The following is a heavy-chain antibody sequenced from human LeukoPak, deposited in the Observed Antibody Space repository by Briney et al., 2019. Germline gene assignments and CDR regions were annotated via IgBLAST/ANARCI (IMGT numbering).Heavy chain of an antibody. J-gene: IGHJ1*01. Sequence: PGGSLRLSCAASGFTFSSYAMSWVRQAPGKGLEWVSAISGSGGSTYYADSVKGRFTISRDNSKNTLYLQMNSLRAEDTAVYYCARDQSITMIPQAFQHWGQGTLVTVSS. CDR3: ARDQSITMIPQAFQH. CDR1: GFTFSSYA. V-gene: IGHV3-23*01. D-gene: IGHD3-22*01. CDR2: ISGSGGST.